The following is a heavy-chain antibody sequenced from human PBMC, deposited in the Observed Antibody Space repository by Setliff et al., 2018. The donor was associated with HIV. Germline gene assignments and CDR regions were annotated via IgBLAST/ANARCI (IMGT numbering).Heavy chain of an antibody. CDR1: GFTFSSYP. J-gene: IGHJ4*02. D-gene: IGHD6-6*01. CDR3: AKEPKLGGIAAPFDY. V-gene: IGHV3-23*01. CDR2: ISDGGGST. Sequence: PGGSLSLSCAASGFTFSSYPMSWVRQSPGKGPEWVSAISDGGGSTYYAVSVKGRFTISRDNSKNTLYLQMNSLRVEDTAVYYCAKEPKLGGIAAPFDYWGQGTLVTVSS.